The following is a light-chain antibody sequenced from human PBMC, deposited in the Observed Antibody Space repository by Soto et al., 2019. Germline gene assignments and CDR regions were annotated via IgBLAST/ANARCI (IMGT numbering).Light chain of an antibody. V-gene: IGKV3-20*01. CDR2: GAS. J-gene: IGKJ1*01. CDR1: QSVSRY. Sequence: DIVLTQSPATLSLSPGERATLSCRASQSVSRYLAWYQQKPGQAPRLLIYGASSRATGIPDRFSGTGSETDFTLTISRLEPEDFAVYYCQQYDNSPITFGQGTKVDI. CDR3: QQYDNSPIT.